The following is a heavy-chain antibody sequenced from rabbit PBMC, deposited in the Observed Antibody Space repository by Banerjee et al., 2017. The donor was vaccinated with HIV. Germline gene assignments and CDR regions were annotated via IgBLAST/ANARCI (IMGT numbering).Heavy chain of an antibody. CDR1: GFSFSSSYW. V-gene: IGHV1S45*01. CDR3: ARGDDGVSTGYVDYFKL. Sequence: QEQLEESGGDLVKPEGSLTLTCTASGFSFSSSYWICWVRQAPGKGLEWIACIYVGSSGSTYYATWAKGRFTISKTSSTTVTLQMTSLTAADTATYFCARGDDGVSTGYVDYFKLWGQGTLVTVS. D-gene: IGHD7-1*01. CDR2: IYVGSSGST. J-gene: IGHJ4*01.